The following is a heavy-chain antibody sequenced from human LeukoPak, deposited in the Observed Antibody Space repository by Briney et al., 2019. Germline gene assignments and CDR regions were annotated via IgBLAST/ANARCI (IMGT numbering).Heavy chain of an antibody. D-gene: IGHD4-17*01. Sequence: SVTVSCTASGGTFSSYAISWVRQAPGQGLEWMGGIIPIFGTANYAQKFQGRVTITADESTSTAYMELSSLRSEDTAVYYCARANRVSYGDYNYFDYWGQGTLVTVSS. CDR3: ARANRVSYGDYNYFDY. J-gene: IGHJ4*02. CDR2: IIPIFGTA. V-gene: IGHV1-69*13. CDR1: GGTFSSYA.